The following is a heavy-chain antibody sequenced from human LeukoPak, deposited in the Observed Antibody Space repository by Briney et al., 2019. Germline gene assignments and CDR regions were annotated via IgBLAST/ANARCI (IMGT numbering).Heavy chain of an antibody. CDR1: GGSFRGYY. CDR2: INHSGST. V-gene: IGHV4-34*01. J-gene: IGHJ6*02. CDR3: ARGGDFWSGYSKAPYYYYGMDV. Sequence: SETLSLTCAVYGGSFRGYYWSWIRQPPGKGLEWIGEINHSGSTNYNPSLKSRVTISVDTSKNQFSLKLSSVTAADTAVYYCARGGDFWSGYSKAPYYYYGMDVWGQGTTVTVSS. D-gene: IGHD3-3*01.